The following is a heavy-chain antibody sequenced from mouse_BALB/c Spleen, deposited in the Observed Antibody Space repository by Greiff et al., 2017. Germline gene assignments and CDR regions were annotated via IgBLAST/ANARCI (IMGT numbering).Heavy chain of an antibody. J-gene: IGHJ1*01. D-gene: IGHD2-1*01. CDR1: GDSITSGY. V-gene: IGHV3-8*02. Sequence: VQLKESGPSLVKPSQTLSLTCSVTGDSITSGYWNWIRKFPGNKLEYMGYISYSGSTYYNPSLKSRISITRDTSKNQYYLQLNSVTTEDTATYYCARSMVTTRWYFDVWGAGTTVTVSS. CDR2: ISYSGST. CDR3: ARSMVTTRWYFDV.